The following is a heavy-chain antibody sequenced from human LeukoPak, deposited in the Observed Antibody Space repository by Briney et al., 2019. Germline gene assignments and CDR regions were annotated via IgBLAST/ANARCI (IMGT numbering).Heavy chain of an antibody. CDR2: IYYSGST. V-gene: IGHV4-31*03. CDR3: ARIRVTTFDY. CDR1: GGSISSGGYY. D-gene: IGHD4-17*01. J-gene: IGHJ4*02. Sequence: SETLSLTCTVSGGSISSGGYYWSWIRQHPGKGLEWIGYIYYSGSTYYNPSLKSRVTISVDTSKNQFSLKLSSVTAADTAVYYCARIRVTTFDYWGQGTLVTVSS.